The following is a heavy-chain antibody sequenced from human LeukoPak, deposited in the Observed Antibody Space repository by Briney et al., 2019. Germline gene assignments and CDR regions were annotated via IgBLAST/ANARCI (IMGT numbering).Heavy chain of an antibody. J-gene: IGHJ4*02. CDR1: GGTFSSYA. D-gene: IGHD6-19*01. CDR2: IIPIFGTA. V-gene: IGHV1-69*05. Sequence: SSVKVSCKASGGTFSSYAISWVRQAPGQGLEWMGRIIPIFGTANYAQKFQGRVTITTDESTSTAYMELSSLRSEDTAVYYCATTWAVAGTLTGYWGQGTLVTVSS. CDR3: ATTWAVAGTLTGY.